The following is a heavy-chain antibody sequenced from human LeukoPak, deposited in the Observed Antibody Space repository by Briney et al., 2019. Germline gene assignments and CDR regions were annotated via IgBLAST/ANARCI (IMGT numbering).Heavy chain of an antibody. CDR2: IYYSGST. D-gene: IGHD3-10*01. Sequence: SETLSLTCTVSGGSLNNYYWTWIRQPAGKGLEWIGSIYYSGSTYYNPSLKSRVTISVDTSKNQFSLKLSSVTAADTAVYYCARRGTSSGSVDYWGQGTLVTVSS. CDR1: GGSLNNYY. J-gene: IGHJ4*02. CDR3: ARRGTSSGSVDY. V-gene: IGHV4-59*05.